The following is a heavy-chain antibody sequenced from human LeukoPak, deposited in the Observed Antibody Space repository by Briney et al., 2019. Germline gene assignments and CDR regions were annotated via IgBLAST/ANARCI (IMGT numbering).Heavy chain of an antibody. CDR3: ARDHYSNSLGNLGY. D-gene: IGHD4-11*01. V-gene: IGHV1-69*05. J-gene: IGHJ4*02. CDR1: GGTFSSYA. CDR2: IIPIFGTA. Sequence: GSSVKVSCKASGGTFSSYAISLVRQAPGQGLEWMGGIIPIFGTANYAQKFQGRVTITTDESTSTAYMELSSLRSEDTAVYYCARDHYSNSLGNLGYWGQGTLVTVSS.